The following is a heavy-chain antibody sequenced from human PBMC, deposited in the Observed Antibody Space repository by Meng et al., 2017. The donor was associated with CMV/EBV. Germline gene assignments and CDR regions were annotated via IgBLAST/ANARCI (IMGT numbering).Heavy chain of an antibody. V-gene: IGHV1-18*01. Sequence: QVQVVQSGAEVEAPGDSVKVSFKASGYNFTSYGISWVRQAPGQGLEWMGWISAYNGNTNYAQKIQGRVTMTTDTSTSTAYMELRSLRSDDTAVYYCARAWVGEEYYFDYWGQGTLVTVSS. J-gene: IGHJ4*02. CDR1: GYNFTSYG. D-gene: IGHD3-10*01. CDR3: ARAWVGEEYYFDY. CDR2: ISAYNGNT.